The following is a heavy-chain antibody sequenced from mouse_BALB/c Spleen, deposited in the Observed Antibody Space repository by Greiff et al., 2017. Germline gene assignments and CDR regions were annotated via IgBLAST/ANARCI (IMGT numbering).Heavy chain of an antibody. V-gene: IGHV4-1*02. D-gene: IGHD2-1*01. Sequence: VTLLESGGGLVQPGGSRKLSLPASGFDFSRYWMSWVRPAPGKGLEWIGEINPDSSTINYTPSIQDKFIISRDNAKNTLYLQMSKVRSEDTALCYCARPDGNYGAMDYWGQGTSVTVSS. J-gene: IGHJ4*01. CDR1: GFDFSRYW. CDR2: INPDSSTI. CDR3: ARPDGNYGAMDY.